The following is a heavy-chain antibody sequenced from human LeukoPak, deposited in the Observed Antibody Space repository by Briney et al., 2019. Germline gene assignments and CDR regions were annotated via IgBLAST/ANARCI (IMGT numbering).Heavy chain of an antibody. J-gene: IGHJ4*02. CDR1: GYTFTGYY. V-gene: IGHV1-2*02. D-gene: IGHD3-22*01. CDR2: INPNSGGT. CDR3: ARADYYDSSGYYYVIDY. Sequence: ASVKVSCKASGYTFTGYYMHWVRQAPGQGLEWMGWINPNSGGTNYAQKFQGRVTMTRDTSISTAYMELSRLRSDDTAVYYCARADYYDSSGYYYVIDYWGQGTLVTVSS.